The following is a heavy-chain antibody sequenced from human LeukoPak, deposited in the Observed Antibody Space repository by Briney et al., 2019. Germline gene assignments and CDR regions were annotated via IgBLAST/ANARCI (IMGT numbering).Heavy chain of an antibody. D-gene: IGHD3-3*01. CDR1: GFTFSSYA. V-gene: IGHV3-30-3*01. J-gene: IGHJ4*02. CDR3: ARGSTGYVFWPH. Sequence: GGSLRLSCAASGFTFSSYAMHWVRQAPGKGLEWVAVISYDGSNKYYADSVKGRFTISRDNSKNTLYLQMNSLRGEDTAVYYCARGSTGYVFWPHWGQGTLVTVSS. CDR2: ISYDGSNK.